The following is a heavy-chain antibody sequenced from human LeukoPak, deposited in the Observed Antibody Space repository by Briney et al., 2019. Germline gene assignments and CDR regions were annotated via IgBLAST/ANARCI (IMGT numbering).Heavy chain of an antibody. CDR3: AREGPGYDFWSGYYNGGDAIDY. D-gene: IGHD3-3*01. CDR2: IYHSGST. Sequence: PSQTLSLTCAVSGGSISSGGYSWSWIRQPPGKGLEWIGYIYHSGSTYYNPSLKSRVTISVDRSKNQFSLKLSSVTAEDTAVYYCAREGPGYDFWSGYYNGGDAIDYWGQGTLVTVSS. V-gene: IGHV4-30-2*01. J-gene: IGHJ4*02. CDR1: GGSISSGGYS.